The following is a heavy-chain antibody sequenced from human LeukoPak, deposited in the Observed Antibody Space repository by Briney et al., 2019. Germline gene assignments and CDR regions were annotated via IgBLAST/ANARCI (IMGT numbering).Heavy chain of an antibody. CDR3: AKDRLGAILYFDS. V-gene: IGHV3-23*01. CDR2: LSGSADRT. D-gene: IGHD1-26*01. J-gene: IGHJ4*02. CDR1: GFSFSNYG. Sequence: HPGGSLRLSCAGSGFSFSNYGMSWVRQAPGKGLEWVSALSGSADRTYYADSVKGRFTISRDNSKNTLFLHINSLRADDTAVYYCAKDRLGAILYFDSWGQGTLVTVSS.